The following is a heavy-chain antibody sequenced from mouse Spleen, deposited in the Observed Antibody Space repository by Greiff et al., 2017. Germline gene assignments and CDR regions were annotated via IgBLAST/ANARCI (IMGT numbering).Heavy chain of an antibody. V-gene: IGHV5-16*01. CDR2: INYDGSST. Sequence: DVKLVESEGGLVQPGSSMKLSCTASGFTFSDYYMAWVRQVPEKGLEWVANINYDGSSTYYLDSLKSRFIISRDNAKNILYLQMSSLKSEDTATYYCARGGNPAWFAYWGQGTLVTVSA. CDR3: ARGGNPAWFAY. J-gene: IGHJ3*01. CDR1: GFTFSDYY. D-gene: IGHD2-1*01.